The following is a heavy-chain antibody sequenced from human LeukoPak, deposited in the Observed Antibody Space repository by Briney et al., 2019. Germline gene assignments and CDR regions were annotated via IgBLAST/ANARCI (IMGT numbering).Heavy chain of an antibody. D-gene: IGHD2-8*01. J-gene: IGHJ4*02. CDR3: ARGLIYDY. Sequence: PSETLSLTCAVYGGSFSGYYWSWIRQPSGKGLEWIGEINHSGSTNYNPSLKSRVTISVDTSKNQFSLKLSSVTAADTAVYYCARGLIYDYWGQGTLVTVSS. CDR1: GGSFSGYY. V-gene: IGHV4-34*01. CDR2: INHSGST.